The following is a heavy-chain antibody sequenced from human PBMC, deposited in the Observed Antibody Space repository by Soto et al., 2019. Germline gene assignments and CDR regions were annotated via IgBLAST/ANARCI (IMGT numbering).Heavy chain of an antibody. CDR1: GFTFSTYW. Sequence: PGGSLRLSCAASGFTFSTYWMHWIRQVPGKGLEWVSRINSDASHTYYADSVKGRFTISRDNSKNTLYLQMNSLRAEDTAVYYCATYSGNYERYGVYYGMDVWGQGTTVTVSS. CDR3: ATYSGNYERYGVYYGMDV. CDR2: INSDASHT. D-gene: IGHD1-26*01. V-gene: IGHV3-74*01. J-gene: IGHJ6*02.